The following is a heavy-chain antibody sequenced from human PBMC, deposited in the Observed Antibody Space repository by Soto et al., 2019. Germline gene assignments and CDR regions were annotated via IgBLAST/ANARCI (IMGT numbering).Heavy chain of an antibody. D-gene: IGHD4-4*01. J-gene: IGHJ6*02. Sequence: SETLSLTCAVSGYSISSGYYWGWIRPPPGKGLEWIGSIYHSGSTYYNPSLKSRVTISVDTSKNQFSLKLSSVTAADTAVYYCARVRRDYSRYYYYYGMDVWGQGTTVTVSS. V-gene: IGHV4-38-2*01. CDR3: ARVRRDYSRYYYYYGMDV. CDR2: IYHSGST. CDR1: GYSISSGYY.